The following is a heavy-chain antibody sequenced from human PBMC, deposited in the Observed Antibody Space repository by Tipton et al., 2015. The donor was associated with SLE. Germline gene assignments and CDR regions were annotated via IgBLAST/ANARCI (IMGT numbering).Heavy chain of an antibody. CDR2: ISNSGST. CDR1: SGSFSSSNYY. CDR3: ARLYSSGWFFDY. J-gene: IGHJ4*02. V-gene: IGHV4-39*01. Sequence: LRLSCTVSSGSFSSSNYYWGWIRQPPGKGLEWIGTISNSGSTYYNPSLKSRVTISVDTSKNQFSLKLSSLTAADTAVYYCARLYSSGWFFDYRGQGTLVTVSS. D-gene: IGHD6-13*01.